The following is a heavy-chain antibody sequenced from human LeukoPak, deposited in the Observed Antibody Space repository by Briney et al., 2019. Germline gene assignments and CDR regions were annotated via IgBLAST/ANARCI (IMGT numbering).Heavy chain of an antibody. V-gene: IGHV3-7*01. CDR2: IKEDGSEK. CDR3: VTKEPSASGWSY. CDR1: GFTFNRDW. D-gene: IGHD6-19*01. Sequence: GGSLRLSCTASGFTFNRDWTAWVRQAPGKGLEWVANIKEDGSEKNYVDSVKGRFTISRDNAENSVYLQMNDLRAEDTGVYYCVTKEPSASGWSYWGQGTLVTVSS. J-gene: IGHJ4*02.